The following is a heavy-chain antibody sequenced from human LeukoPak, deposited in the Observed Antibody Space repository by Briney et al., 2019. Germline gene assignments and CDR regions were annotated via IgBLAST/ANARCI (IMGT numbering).Heavy chain of an antibody. CDR1: GGSISSYY. D-gene: IGHD2-21*01. Sequence: PSETLSLTCTVSGGSISSYYWSWIRQPPGKGLEWIGYIYYSGSTNCNPSLKSRVTISVDTPKNQFSLKLSSVTAADTAVYYCAREIPHRNWGQGTLVTVSS. CDR2: IYYSGST. J-gene: IGHJ4*02. CDR3: AREIPHRN. V-gene: IGHV4-59*01.